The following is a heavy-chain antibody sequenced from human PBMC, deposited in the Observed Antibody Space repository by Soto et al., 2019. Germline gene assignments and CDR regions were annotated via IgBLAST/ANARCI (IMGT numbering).Heavy chain of an antibody. CDR3: ARLNGDFTQWFDP. CDR1: GGSISSGGYY. D-gene: IGHD4-17*01. CDR2: IYYSGST. Sequence: QVQLQESGPGLVKPSQTLSLTCTVSGGSISSGGYYWSWIRQPPGKGLEWIGYIYYSGSTYYNPSRKSRVTISVDTSKNQCSRKLSSVNAADTAVYYCARLNGDFTQWFDPWGQGTLVTVSS. V-gene: IGHV4-31*03. J-gene: IGHJ5*02.